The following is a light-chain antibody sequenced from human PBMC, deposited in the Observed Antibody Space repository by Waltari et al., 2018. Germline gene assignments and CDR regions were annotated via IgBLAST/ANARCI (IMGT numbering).Light chain of an antibody. Sequence: SYVLTQPPSLSVAPGQTAKLPCGGNNLGSRSVHWSQQKPGQAPVLVVYDDSDRPSGIPDRFSGSNSGNTATLTISSVEAGDEAAYYCQGWDSTSDVVFGGGTKLTVL. CDR2: DDS. CDR3: QGWDSTSDVV. CDR1: NLGSRS. J-gene: IGLJ3*02. V-gene: IGLV3-21*02.